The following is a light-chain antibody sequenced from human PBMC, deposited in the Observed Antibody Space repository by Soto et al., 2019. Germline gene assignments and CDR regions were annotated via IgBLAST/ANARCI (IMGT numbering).Light chain of an antibody. J-gene: IGLJ2*01. Sequence: QCALTQPASVYGSPGQSITISCTGTSSDIGVYNYVSWYQQHPGKAPKLMIYDVSNRPSGVSNRFSGSKSDNTASLTISGLQAEDEADYYCSSYTTTSTVVFGGGTKLTVL. CDR3: SSYTTTSTVV. CDR2: DVS. V-gene: IGLV2-14*01. CDR1: SSDIGVYNY.